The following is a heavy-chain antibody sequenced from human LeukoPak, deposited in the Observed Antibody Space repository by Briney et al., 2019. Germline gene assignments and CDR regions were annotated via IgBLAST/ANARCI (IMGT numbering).Heavy chain of an antibody. V-gene: IGHV4-59*08. D-gene: IGHD3-10*01. CDR1: CGSISSYY. J-gene: IGHJ4*02. CDR3: ARNAPYGSGSYYYFDY. Sequence: QPSETLSLTCTVSCGSISSYYWSWIRQPPGKGLEWIGYIYYSGSTNYNPSLKSRVTISVDTSKNQFSLKLSSVTAADTAVYYCARNAPYGSGSYYYFDYWGQGTLVTVSS. CDR2: IYYSGST.